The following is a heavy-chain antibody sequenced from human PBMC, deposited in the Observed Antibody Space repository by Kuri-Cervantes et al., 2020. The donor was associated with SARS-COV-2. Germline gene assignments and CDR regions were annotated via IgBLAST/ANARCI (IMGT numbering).Heavy chain of an antibody. V-gene: IGHV4-34*01. CDR3: ARGTPAFDS. CDR1: GGSVSSVSYY. J-gene: IGHJ3*02. CDR2: IKHSGST. Sequence: SETLSLTSPLSGGSVSSVSYYWSWIRQPPGKGLEWIGEIKHSGSTNYNPSLNSRGTVSVDTSKNQFSMKLSSVTAADTAVYYCARGTPAFDSWGQGTMVTVSS.